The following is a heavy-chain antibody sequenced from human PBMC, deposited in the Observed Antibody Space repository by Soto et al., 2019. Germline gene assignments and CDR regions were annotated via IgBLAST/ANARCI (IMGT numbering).Heavy chain of an antibody. CDR1: GGSFSGYY. Sequence: QVQLQQWGAGLLKPSETLSLTCAVYGGSFSGYYWSWIRQPPGKGLEWIGEINHSGSTNYNPSLKSRVTISVDTSKNQFSLKLSSVTAADTAVYYCARVTVDDSGYDAGFDYWGQGTLVTVSS. V-gene: IGHV4-34*01. CDR3: ARVTVDDSGYDAGFDY. D-gene: IGHD5-12*01. CDR2: INHSGST. J-gene: IGHJ4*02.